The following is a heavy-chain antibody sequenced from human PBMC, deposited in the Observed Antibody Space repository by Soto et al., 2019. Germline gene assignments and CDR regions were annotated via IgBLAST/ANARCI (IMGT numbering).Heavy chain of an antibody. D-gene: IGHD2-2*01. J-gene: IGHJ6*02. V-gene: IGHV1-18*04. CDR2: ISAYNGDT. CDR3: AREPTLPAAIGLLDYYYYGMDV. Sequence: GASVKVSCKASGYTFTSYGISWVRQAPGQGLEWMGWISAYNGDTNYAQKLQGRVTMTTDTSTSTAYMELRSLRSDDTAVYYCAREPTLPAAIGLLDYYYYGMDVWGQGTTVTVSS. CDR1: GYTFTSYG.